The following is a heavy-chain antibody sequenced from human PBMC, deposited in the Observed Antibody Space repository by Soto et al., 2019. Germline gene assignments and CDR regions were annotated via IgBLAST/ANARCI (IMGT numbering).Heavy chain of an antibody. Sequence: LSLTCAVYDGSSNNYYWSWIRQPPGKGLEWIGEINHSGSTNYNASLKSRVTISEDTSKKQFSLELRFVTAADTAVYYCARGGLIRGVLYYWGQGTLVTVS. CDR3: ARGGLIRGVLYY. CDR2: INHSGST. D-gene: IGHD3-10*01. V-gene: IGHV4-34*01. CDR1: DGSSNNYY. J-gene: IGHJ4*02.